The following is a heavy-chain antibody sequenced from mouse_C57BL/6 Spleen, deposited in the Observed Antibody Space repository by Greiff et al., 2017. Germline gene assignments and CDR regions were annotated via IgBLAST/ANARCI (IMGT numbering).Heavy chain of an antibody. CDR2: IDPETGGT. CDR3: TRYPFITTVVATEGWFAY. Sequence: QVQLQQSGAELVRPGASVTLSCKASGYTFTDYEMHWVKQTPVHGLEWIGAIDPETGGTAYNQKFKGKAILTADKSSSTAYMELRSLTSEDSAVXYCTRYPFITTVVATEGWFAYWGQGTLVTVSA. D-gene: IGHD1-1*01. CDR1: GYTFTDYE. J-gene: IGHJ3*01. V-gene: IGHV1-15*01.